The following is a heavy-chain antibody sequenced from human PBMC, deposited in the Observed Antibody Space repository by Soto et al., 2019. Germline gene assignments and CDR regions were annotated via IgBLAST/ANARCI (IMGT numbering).Heavy chain of an antibody. D-gene: IGHD3-9*01. V-gene: IGHV1-18*01. CDR3: ARDEGGYDILTGYYKAHHFDQ. CDR2: ISPHNRNT. CDR1: GYTFGHFY. Sequence: QVQLVQSGAEVKRPGDSVKVSCQASGYTFGHFYITWVRQAPGQGLEWMGAISPHNRNTNYAEKFRGRVTMNTDTSTTTAYMEVSRLRSDDTAVYYCARDEGGYDILTGYYKAHHFDQWGQGALVTVSS. J-gene: IGHJ4*02.